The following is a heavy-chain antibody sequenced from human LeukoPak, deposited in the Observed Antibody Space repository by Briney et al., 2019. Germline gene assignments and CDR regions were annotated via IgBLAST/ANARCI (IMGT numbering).Heavy chain of an antibody. CDR3: ARDLDLREGGIDY. CDR2: INPNSGGT. Sequence: ASVKVSCKASGYTFTGYYMHWVRQAPGQGLEWMEWINPNSGGTNYAQKFQGRVTMTRDTSISTAYMELSRLRSDDTAVYYCARDLDLREGGIDYWGQGTLVTVSS. CDR1: GYTFTGYY. J-gene: IGHJ4*02. D-gene: IGHD3-3*01. V-gene: IGHV1-2*02.